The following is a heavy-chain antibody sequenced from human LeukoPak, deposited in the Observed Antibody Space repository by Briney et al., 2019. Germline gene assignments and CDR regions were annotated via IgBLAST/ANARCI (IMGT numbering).Heavy chain of an antibody. V-gene: IGHV3-43D*04. D-gene: IGHD5-12*01. CDR3: AKDKEYSGFGPILSGYYYGMDV. CDR1: GFTFDDYA. CDR2: ISWDGGST. Sequence: PGGSLRLSCEASGFTFDDYAMHWVRQAPGKGLEWVSLISWDGGSTYYADSVKGRFTISRDNSRHTLYLQMNSLGAEDTALYYCAKDKEYSGFGPILSGYYYGMDVWGKGTTVTVSS. J-gene: IGHJ6*04.